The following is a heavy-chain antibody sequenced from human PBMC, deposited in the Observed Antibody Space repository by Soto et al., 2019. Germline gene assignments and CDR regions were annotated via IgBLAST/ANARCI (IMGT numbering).Heavy chain of an antibody. CDR2: IWHDGKEK. D-gene: IGHD3-3*01. CDR3: ARDTGQDDPMDY. Sequence: QVQVVESGGGVVQPGRSLKLSCAASGFTFSNFGMHWVRQAPGKGLEWVAVIWHDGKEKYYADSAKGRSTISRDNSKNTLYLQMNSLRADDTSAYYCARDTGQDDPMDYWGQGTLVTVSS. J-gene: IGHJ4*02. CDR1: GFTFSNFG. V-gene: IGHV3-33*01.